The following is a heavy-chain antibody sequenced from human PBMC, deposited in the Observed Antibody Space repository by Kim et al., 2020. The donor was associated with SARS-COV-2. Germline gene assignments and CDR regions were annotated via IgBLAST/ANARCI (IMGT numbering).Heavy chain of an antibody. D-gene: IGHD3-3*01. CDR3: ARGQRISGVEDYDY. Sequence: GGSLRLSCAASGFTFSSYSMNWVRQAPGKGLEWVSYISSSSTIYYADSVKGRFTISRDNAKNSLYLQMNSLRDEDTAVYYCARGQRISGVEDYDYWGQGT. V-gene: IGHV3-48*02. CDR2: ISSSSTI. CDR1: GFTFSSYS. J-gene: IGHJ4*02.